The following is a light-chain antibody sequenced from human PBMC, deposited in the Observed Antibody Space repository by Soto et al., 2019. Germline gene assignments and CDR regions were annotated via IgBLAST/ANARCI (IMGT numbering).Light chain of an antibody. Sequence: QSVLTQPPSVSGAPGQRVTISCTGSSSNIGAGYDVDWYQQFPGTAPKLLIYAHNTRPSRGPDRFSGSKSGTSASLAITALQADDEADYYCQAYDSSLSGSVFGGGTKLTVL. CDR3: QAYDSSLSGSV. J-gene: IGLJ3*02. V-gene: IGLV1-40*01. CDR2: AHN. CDR1: SSNIGAGYD.